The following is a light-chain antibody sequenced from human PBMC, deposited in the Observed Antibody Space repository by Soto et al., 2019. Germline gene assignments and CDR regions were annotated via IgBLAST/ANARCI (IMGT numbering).Light chain of an antibody. Sequence: QSVLTQPPSASGTPGQWIAISCSGSGSNIGSNAVTWYQQLPRTAPKLLIYTNIQRPSGVPDRFSGSKSGTSASLAISGLQSGDEADYYCATWDDSLNGYVFGTGTKGPS. CDR2: TNI. CDR1: GSNIGSNA. V-gene: IGLV1-44*01. J-gene: IGLJ1*01. CDR3: ATWDDSLNGYV.